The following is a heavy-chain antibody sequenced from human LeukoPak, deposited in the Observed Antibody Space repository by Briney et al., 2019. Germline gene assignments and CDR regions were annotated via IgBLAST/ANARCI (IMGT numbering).Heavy chain of an antibody. CDR1: GYSISSGYY. CDR3: ARDPDPKYSSQPVHY. D-gene: IGHD6-6*01. J-gene: IGHJ4*02. V-gene: IGHV4-38-2*02. Sequence: KPSETLSLTCTVSGYSISSGYYWGWIRQPPGKGLEWIGSIYHSGSTYYNPSLKSRVTISVDTSKNQFSLKLSSVTAADTAVYYGARDPDPKYSSQPVHYWGQGTLVTVSS. CDR2: IYHSGST.